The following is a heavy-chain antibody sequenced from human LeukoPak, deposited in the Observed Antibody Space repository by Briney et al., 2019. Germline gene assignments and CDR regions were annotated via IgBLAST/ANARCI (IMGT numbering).Heavy chain of an antibody. D-gene: IGHD3-22*01. CDR2: IYSGGST. V-gene: IGHV3-53*01. CDR3: ARMYYYDSSGYFDY. Sequence: GGSLRLSCAASGFTVSSNYMSWVRQAPGKGLEWVSVIYSGGSTYYADSVKGRFTISRDNSKNTLYLQMNSLRAEDTAVYHCARMYYYDSSGYFDYWGQGTLVTVSS. CDR1: GFTVSSNY. J-gene: IGHJ4*02.